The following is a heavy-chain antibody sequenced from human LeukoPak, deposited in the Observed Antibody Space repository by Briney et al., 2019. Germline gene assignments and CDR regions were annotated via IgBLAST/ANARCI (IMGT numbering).Heavy chain of an antibody. V-gene: IGHV4-39*01. CDR3: ARHNPIVVVPAAQSYYYGMDV. Sequence: SETLSLTCTVSGGGSISSSNHYWGWIRQPPGKGLEWIGSINYSGSTQYNPSLKSRVTISADTSKDQFSLKLTSVTAADTAVYYCARHNPIVVVPAAQSYYYGMDVWGQGTTVTVSS. D-gene: IGHD2-2*01. J-gene: IGHJ6*02. CDR1: GGGSISSSNHY. CDR2: INYSGST.